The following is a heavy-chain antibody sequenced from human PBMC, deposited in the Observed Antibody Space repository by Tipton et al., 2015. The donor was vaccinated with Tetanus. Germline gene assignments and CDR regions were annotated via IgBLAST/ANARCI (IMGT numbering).Heavy chain of an antibody. CDR2: ISDSGGTT. Sequence: SLRLSCAASGFTFSSFAMSWVRQAPGKGLEWVSSISDSGGTTYYAGSVKGRFTLSRDNSKYTLFLHMDPLRAEDTAVYYCVRVAVAGIYYFDYWGQGTLVTVSS. V-gene: IGHV3-23*01. D-gene: IGHD6-19*01. CDR3: VRVAVAGIYYFDY. CDR1: GFTFSSFA. J-gene: IGHJ4*02.